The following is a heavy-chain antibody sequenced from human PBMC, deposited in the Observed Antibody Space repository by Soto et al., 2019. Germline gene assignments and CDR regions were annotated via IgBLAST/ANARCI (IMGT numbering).Heavy chain of an antibody. V-gene: IGHV3-48*03. Sequence: PWGSLRLSCAASGFTFVNYEISCGRHSPGKGLEWVSYISSSGSSIFYADSVKGRFTISRDNAKNSLYLQMNSLRAEDTALYYCARDPSPYYYYGMDVWGQGTTVTVSS. CDR3: ARDPSPYYYYGMDV. CDR2: ISSSGSSI. J-gene: IGHJ6*02. CDR1: GFTFVNYE.